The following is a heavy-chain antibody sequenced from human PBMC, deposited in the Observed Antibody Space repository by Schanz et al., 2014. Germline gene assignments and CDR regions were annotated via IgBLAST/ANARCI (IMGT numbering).Heavy chain of an antibody. V-gene: IGHV3-7*01. J-gene: IGHJ4*02. D-gene: IGHD6-13*01. CDR2: IRQEGSEK. Sequence: VHLVESGGGLIQPGGSLRLSCAVSGFSVSTNYMSWVRQAPGKGLEWVANIRQEGSEKYYVDSVKGRFTVSRDDAKNSLYLQMNSLRAEDTAVYYCARGYSNIWSPMAYWGQGTLVAVSS. CDR1: GFSVSTNY. CDR3: ARGYSNIWSPMAY.